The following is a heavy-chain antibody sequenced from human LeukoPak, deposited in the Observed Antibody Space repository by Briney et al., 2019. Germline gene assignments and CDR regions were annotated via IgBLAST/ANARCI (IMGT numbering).Heavy chain of an antibody. D-gene: IGHD5-24*01. CDR2: ISGSGGST. CDR3: AKGTYRDGYNYGHFDY. V-gene: IGHV3-23*01. Sequence: GGSLRLSCAASGFTFSSYAMSWVRQAPGKGLEWVSAISGSGGSTYYADSVKGRFTISRDNSKNTLYLKMNSLRAEDTAVYYCAKGTYRDGYNYGHFDYWGQGTLVTVSS. CDR1: GFTFSSYA. J-gene: IGHJ4*02.